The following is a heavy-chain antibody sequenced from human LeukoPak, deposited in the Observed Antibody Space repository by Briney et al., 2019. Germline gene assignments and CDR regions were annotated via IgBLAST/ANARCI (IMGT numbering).Heavy chain of an antibody. V-gene: IGHV3-53*01. CDR2: IYSGGST. D-gene: IGHD3-10*01. J-gene: IGHJ4*02. CDR1: GFTVSSNY. Sequence: PGGSLRLSCAASGFTVSSNYMSWVRQAPGEGLEWISAIYSGGSTYYADSVKGRFTIPRDSSKNTLHLQMNSLRAEDTAVYFCATAMVRGLISYWGQGTLVTVSS. CDR3: ATAMVRGLISY.